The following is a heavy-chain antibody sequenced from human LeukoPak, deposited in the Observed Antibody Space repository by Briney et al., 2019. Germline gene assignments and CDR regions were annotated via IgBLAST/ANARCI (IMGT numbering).Heavy chain of an antibody. CDR2: ISSSSSYI. V-gene: IGHV3-21*01. CDR1: GFTFCSYS. J-gene: IGHJ4*02. CDR3: ASATTRSGTVDY. D-gene: IGHD1-14*01. Sequence: PGGSLRLSCAASGFTFCSYSMNWVREAPGKGLEGVSSISSSSSYIYYADSVKGRFTISRDNAKNSLYLQMNSLRAEDTAVYYCASATTRSGTVDYWGQGTLVTVSS.